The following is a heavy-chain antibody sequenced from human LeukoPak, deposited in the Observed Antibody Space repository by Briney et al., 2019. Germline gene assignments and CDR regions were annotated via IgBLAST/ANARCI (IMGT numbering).Heavy chain of an antibody. J-gene: IGHJ4*02. CDR1: GFTFSSYG. V-gene: IGHV3-21*01. D-gene: IGHD5-18*01. CDR2: ISSSSSYI. CDR3: AREQDLRGYSYGDFDY. Sequence: PGGSLRLSCAASGFTFSSYGMHWVRQAPGKGLEWVSSISSSSSYIYYADSVKGRFTISRDNAKNSLYLQMNSLRAEDTAVYYCAREQDLRGYSYGDFDYWGQGTLVTVSS.